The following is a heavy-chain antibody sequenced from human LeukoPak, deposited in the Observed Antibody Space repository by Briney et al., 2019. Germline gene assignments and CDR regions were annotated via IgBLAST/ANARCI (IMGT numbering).Heavy chain of an antibody. V-gene: IGHV3-11*05. CDR2: ISNGGDST. CDR3: VRATEGGAMDV. CDR1: GFRFSDYY. J-gene: IGHJ6*02. D-gene: IGHD2-21*02. Sequence: PGGSLRLSCEASGFRFSDYYMTWIRQTPGRGLEWVSYISNGGDSTSYADSLEGRFTISRDNAKNSLYLRMHSLRAEDTAMYYCVRATEGGAMDVWGQGTTVTVSS.